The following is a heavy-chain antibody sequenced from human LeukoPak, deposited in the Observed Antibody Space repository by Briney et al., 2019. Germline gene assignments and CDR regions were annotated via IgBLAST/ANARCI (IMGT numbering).Heavy chain of an antibody. J-gene: IGHJ5*02. V-gene: IGHV4-34*01. CDR2: INHSGSS. D-gene: IGHD5-18*01. CDR1: GGSFSAYY. CDR3: APRGDIEHSYVYGKWFDH. Sequence: SETLSLTCAVYGGSFSAYYWTWVRQPPGKGLEWIGEINHSGSSNYNSSLRSRVTISVDTSYKQFSLRLSSVTAADTAVYYCAPRGDIEHSYVYGKWFDHWGQGTRVTVSS.